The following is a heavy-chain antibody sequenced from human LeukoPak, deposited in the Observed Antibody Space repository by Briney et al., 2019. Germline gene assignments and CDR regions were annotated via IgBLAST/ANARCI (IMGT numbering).Heavy chain of an antibody. Sequence: VASVKVSCKASGYTFTSYYMHWVRQAPGQGLEWMGIINPSGGSTSYAQKFQGRVTMTRDMSTSTVYMELSSLRSEDMAVYYCASQNSYYDSSGYYTYYMDVWGKGTTVTVSS. D-gene: IGHD3-22*01. J-gene: IGHJ6*03. CDR1: GYTFTSYY. CDR2: INPSGGST. V-gene: IGHV1-46*01. CDR3: ASQNSYYDSSGYYTYYMDV.